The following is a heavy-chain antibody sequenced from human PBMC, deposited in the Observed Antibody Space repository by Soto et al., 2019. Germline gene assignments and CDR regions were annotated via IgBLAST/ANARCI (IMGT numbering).Heavy chain of an antibody. CDR2: IYYSGST. CDR1: GGSISSYY. CDR3: AREGVPAARWFDP. Sequence: SETLSLTCTVSGGSISSYYWSWIRQPPGKGLEWIGYIYYSGSTNYNPSLKSRVTISVDTSKSQVSLKLSSVTAADTAVYYCAREGVPAARWFDPWGQGTLVTVSS. J-gene: IGHJ5*02. D-gene: IGHD2-2*01. V-gene: IGHV4-59*01.